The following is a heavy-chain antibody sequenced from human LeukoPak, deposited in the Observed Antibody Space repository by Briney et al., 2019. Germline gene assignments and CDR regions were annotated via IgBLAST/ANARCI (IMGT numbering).Heavy chain of an antibody. CDR3: ARDVLR. Sequence: SETLPLTCTVSGGSITSGGYYWSWIRQRPGKGLEWIGYIYKTGSTYYNPSLKSRVTMSVDTSRSQFSLKLNSVTAADTAVYYCARDVLRWGQGTLVTVSS. J-gene: IGHJ4*02. CDR2: IYKTGST. CDR1: GGSITSGGYY. V-gene: IGHV4-31*03.